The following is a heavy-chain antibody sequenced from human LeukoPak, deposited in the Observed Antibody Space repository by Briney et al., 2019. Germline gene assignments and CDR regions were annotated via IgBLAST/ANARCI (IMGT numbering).Heavy chain of an antibody. CDR1: GYTFTSYY. CDR3: ARGWGYDSSGYYNRFDY. Sequence: ASVKVSCKASGYTFTSYYMHWVRQAPGQGLEWMGIINPSGGSTSYAQKFQGRVTMTRDTSTSTVYMELSSLRSEDTAVYYCARGWGYDSSGYYNRFDYWGLGTLVTVSS. V-gene: IGHV1-46*01. D-gene: IGHD3-22*01. J-gene: IGHJ4*02. CDR2: INPSGGST.